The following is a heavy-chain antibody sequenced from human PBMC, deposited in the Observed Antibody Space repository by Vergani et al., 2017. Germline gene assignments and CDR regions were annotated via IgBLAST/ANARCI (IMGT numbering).Heavy chain of an antibody. J-gene: IGHJ4*02. V-gene: IGHV1-18*01. CDR1: GGTFSSYA. Sequence: QVQLVQSGAEVKKPGSSVKVSCKASGGTFSSYAISWVRQAPGQGLEWMGGINSKSGVTKYVDSLQRRVTMTRDTSTRTTYMELRSLSSDDTAVYYCARVDMLNGYYFFDYWGQGTPVTVSS. CDR3: ARVDMLNGYYFFDY. D-gene: IGHD3-9*01. CDR2: INSKSGVT.